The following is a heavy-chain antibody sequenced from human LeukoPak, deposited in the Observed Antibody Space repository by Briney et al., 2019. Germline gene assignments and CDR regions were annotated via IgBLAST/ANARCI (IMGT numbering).Heavy chain of an antibody. CDR2: VYTSGST. Sequence: PSETLSLTCTVSGVSINNYYWSWIRQPAGKGLEWIGRVYTSGSTAYNPSLKSRVTISIDTSKKQFSLELSSVTAADTAIYFCARRKRGSGGPFDYWGQGTLVTVSS. CDR3: ARRKRGSGGPFDY. V-gene: IGHV4-4*07. D-gene: IGHD6-19*01. J-gene: IGHJ4*02. CDR1: GVSINNYY.